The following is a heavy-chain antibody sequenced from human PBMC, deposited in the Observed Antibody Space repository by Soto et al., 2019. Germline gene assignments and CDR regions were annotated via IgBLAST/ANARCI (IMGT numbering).Heavy chain of an antibody. CDR2: IYYSGST. V-gene: IGHV4-39*01. CDR3: ARLRSDCSSTSCYVGDYYYYMDV. CDR1: GGSISSSSYY. J-gene: IGHJ6*03. D-gene: IGHD2-2*01. Sequence: PSETLSITCTVSGGSISSSSYYWGWIRQPPGKGLEWIGSIYYSGSTYYNPSLKSRVTISVDTSKNQFSLKLSSVTAADTAVYYCARLRSDCSSTSCYVGDYYYYMDVWGKGTTVTVSS.